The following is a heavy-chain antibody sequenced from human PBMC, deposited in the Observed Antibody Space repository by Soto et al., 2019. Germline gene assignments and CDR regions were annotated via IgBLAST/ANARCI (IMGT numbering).Heavy chain of an antibody. Sequence: QVQLVQSGAEVKKPGASVKVSCKASGYTFTNYYMHWVRQAPGQGLEWVGMFNPSDDTTYYAKKSQGRVTMTRDTSTSTVYMELRSLRSDDTAVYYCAREPSSLAAAGSSYGLDVWGQGTSVTVSS. D-gene: IGHD6-13*01. J-gene: IGHJ6*02. CDR3: AREPSSLAAAGSSYGLDV. CDR1: GYTFTNYY. V-gene: IGHV1-46*01. CDR2: FNPSDDTT.